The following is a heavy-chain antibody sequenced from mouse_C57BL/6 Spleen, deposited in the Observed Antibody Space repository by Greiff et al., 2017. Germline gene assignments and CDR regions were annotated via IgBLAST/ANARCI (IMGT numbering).Heavy chain of an antibody. CDR2: INPRNGGT. D-gene: IGHD2-4*01. V-gene: IGHV1-53*01. CDR1: GYTFTSYC. J-gene: IGHJ2*01. Sequence: VQLQQPGTELVKPGASVKLSCKASGYTFTSYCMHWVKQRPGQGLEWMGNINPRNGGTNYNEKFKSKATLTVDKSSSTAYMQLSSRTSEDSAVYYWARERNYDDYDDYWGQGTTLTGAS. CDR3: ARERNYDDYDDY.